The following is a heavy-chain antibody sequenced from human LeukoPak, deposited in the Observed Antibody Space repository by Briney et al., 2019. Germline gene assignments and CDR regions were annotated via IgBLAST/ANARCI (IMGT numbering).Heavy chain of an antibody. V-gene: IGHV3-23*01. D-gene: IGHD1-26*01. Sequence: GGSLRLSCAASGITLSNYGMSWVRQAPGKGLEWVAGISDSGGRTNYADSVKGRFTISRDNPKNTLYLQMNSLRAEATAVYFCARGGSVGSYYYFDYWGQGTLVTVSS. J-gene: IGHJ4*02. CDR2: ISDSGGRT. CDR3: ARGGSVGSYYYFDY. CDR1: GITLSNYG.